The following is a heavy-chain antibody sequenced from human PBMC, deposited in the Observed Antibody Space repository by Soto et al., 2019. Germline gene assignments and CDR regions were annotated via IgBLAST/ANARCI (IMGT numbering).Heavy chain of an antibody. CDR3: AREYCTNGVCYTGFDP. V-gene: IGHV4-61*01. Sequence: QVQLQESGPGLVKPSETLSLTCTVSGGSVSSGSYYWSWIRQPPGKGLEWIGYLYYSGSTNYNPSLKRRVTISVGTSKDQFSLKLSSVTAADTAVYYCAREYCTNGVCYTGFDPWGQGTLVSVSS. CDR1: GGSVSSGSYY. CDR2: LYYSGST. J-gene: IGHJ5*02. D-gene: IGHD2-8*01.